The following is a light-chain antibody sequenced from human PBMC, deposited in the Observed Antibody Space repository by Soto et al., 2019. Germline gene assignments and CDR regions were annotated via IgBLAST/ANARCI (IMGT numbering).Light chain of an antibody. V-gene: IGKV3-20*01. J-gene: IGKJ2*01. CDR3: QQYGSSSYT. CDR1: QSVSRSY. CDR2: GAS. Sequence: DIVLTQSPGTLSLSPGERATLSCGASQSVSRSYLAWYQQKPGQAPRILVYGASSRATGIPDRFSGSGSGTDFTLTISRLEPEDFAEYYCQQYGSSSYTFGQGTKLEIK.